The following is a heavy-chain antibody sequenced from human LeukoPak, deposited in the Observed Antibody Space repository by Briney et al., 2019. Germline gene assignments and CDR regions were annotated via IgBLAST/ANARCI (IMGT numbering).Heavy chain of an antibody. V-gene: IGHV3-23*01. CDR2: ISGGGLT. Sequence: GGSLRLSCGASTFNFGLYVMTWARQAPCKGLEWVSGISGGGLTYYTDSVKGRFTISRENSKNTLYLEMTRLRTEDTAVYFCGRGGSTRAQAFDVWGQGTMVTVSS. CDR3: GRGGSTRAQAFDV. CDR1: TFNFGLYV. D-gene: IGHD2-15*01. J-gene: IGHJ3*01.